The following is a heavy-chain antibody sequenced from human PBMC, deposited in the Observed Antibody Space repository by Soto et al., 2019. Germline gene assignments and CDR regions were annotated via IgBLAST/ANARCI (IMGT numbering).Heavy chain of an antibody. CDR2: ISYDGSNK. D-gene: IGHD1-26*01. J-gene: IGHJ3*02. CDR1: GFTFSSYG. Sequence: PGGSLRLSCAASGFTFSSYGMHWVRQAPGKGLEWVAVISYDGSNKYYADSVKGRFTISRGNSKNTLYLQMNSLRAEDTAVYYCAKGGVGATYAFDIWGQGTMVTVSS. CDR3: AKGGVGATYAFDI. V-gene: IGHV3-30*18.